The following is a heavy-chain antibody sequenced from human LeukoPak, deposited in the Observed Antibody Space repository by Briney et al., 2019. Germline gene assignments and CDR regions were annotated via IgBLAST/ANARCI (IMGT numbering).Heavy chain of an antibody. V-gene: IGHV1-46*01. CDR2: INPSGGST. CDR3: AREGSYGYVEGD. D-gene: IGHD5-18*01. Sequence: ASVKVSCKASGYTFTSYYMHWVRQAPGQGLEWMRIINPSGGSTSYAQKFQGRVTMTRDTSTSTVYMELSSLRSEDTAAYYCAREGSYGYVEGDWGQGTLVTVSS. CDR1: GYTFTSYY. J-gene: IGHJ4*02.